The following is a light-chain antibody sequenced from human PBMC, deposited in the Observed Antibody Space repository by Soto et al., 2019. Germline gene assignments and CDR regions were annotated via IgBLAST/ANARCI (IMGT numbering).Light chain of an antibody. CDR3: AAWDATLNGPL. CDR2: ATN. Sequence: QSVLTQPPSASGTPGQTVTISCSGSRSNVGRNAVSWYQQVPGMAPKLLVFATNKRPSGVPDRFSGSASGASASLAISGLQSEDEADYYCAAWDATLNGPLFGGGTKLTVL. J-gene: IGLJ2*01. CDR1: RSNVGRNA. V-gene: IGLV1-44*01.